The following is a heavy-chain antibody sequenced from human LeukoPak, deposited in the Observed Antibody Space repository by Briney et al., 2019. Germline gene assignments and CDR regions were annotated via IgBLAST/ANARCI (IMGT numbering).Heavy chain of an antibody. CDR3: ARDRLEGGENFDS. CDR2: ITGSSSYI. V-gene: IGHV3-21*01. D-gene: IGHD1-1*01. Sequence: GGSLRLSCAASGFSFRSYSMDWVRQAPGKGLEWVSSITGSSSYISYADSVKGRFTISRDNAENSLFLQMNSLRPEDTAVYFCARDRLEGGENFDSWGQGTLVTVSS. CDR1: GFSFRSYS. J-gene: IGHJ4*02.